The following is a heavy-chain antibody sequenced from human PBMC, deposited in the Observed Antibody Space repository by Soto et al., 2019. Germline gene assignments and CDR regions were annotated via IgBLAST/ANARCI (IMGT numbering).Heavy chain of an antibody. D-gene: IGHD6-6*01. CDR2: INHSGST. J-gene: IGHJ6*02. CDR1: GGSFSGYY. CDR3: ARAIAARPGGLYYYYYGMDV. Sequence: SETLSLTCAVYGGSFSGYYWSWIRQPPGKGLEWIGEINHSGSTNYNPSLKSRVTISVDTSKNQFSLKLSSVTAADTAVYYCARAIAARPGGLYYYYYGMDVWGQGTTVTVS. V-gene: IGHV4-34*01.